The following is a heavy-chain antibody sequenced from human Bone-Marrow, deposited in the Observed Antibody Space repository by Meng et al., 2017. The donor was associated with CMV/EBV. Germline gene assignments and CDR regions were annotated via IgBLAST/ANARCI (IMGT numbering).Heavy chain of an antibody. J-gene: IGHJ4*02. CDR2: IKQDGSEK. Sequence: GESLKISCATSGFIFNNFWMSWVRQAPGKGLEWVANIKQDGSEKHYVDSVKGRFTISRDNDKNSLHLQVNSLRVEDTAVYYCARICVTGRACYHLDHWGQGTLVTVSS. CDR3: ARICVTGRACYHLDH. V-gene: IGHV3-7*01. D-gene: IGHD2-15*01. CDR1: GFIFNNFW.